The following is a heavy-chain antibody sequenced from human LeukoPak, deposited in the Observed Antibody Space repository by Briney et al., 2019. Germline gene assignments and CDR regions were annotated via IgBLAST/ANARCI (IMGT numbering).Heavy chain of an antibody. Sequence: PGGSLRLCCAASGFTLSAYEMNWVRQAPGKGLEWVSHISSSGSTTYYADSVKGRFTISRDNAKNSLYLQMNSRRAEDTAVYYCASPQYYFDYWGQGTLVTVSS. CDR2: ISSSGSTT. CDR3: ASPQYYFDY. J-gene: IGHJ4*02. V-gene: IGHV3-48*03. CDR1: GFTLSAYE. D-gene: IGHD5-24*01.